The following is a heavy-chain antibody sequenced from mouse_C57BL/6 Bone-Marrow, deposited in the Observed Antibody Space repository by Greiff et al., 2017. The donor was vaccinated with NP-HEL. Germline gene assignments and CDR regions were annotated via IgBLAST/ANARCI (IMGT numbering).Heavy chain of an antibody. CDR3: ARWIYYDYDGFAY. D-gene: IGHD2-4*01. Sequence: KPGQGLEWIGEIDPSDSYTNYNQKFKGKATLTVDTSSSTAYMQLSSLTSEDSAVYYCARWIYYDYDGFAYWGHGTLVTVSA. CDR2: IDPSDSYT. J-gene: IGHJ3*01. V-gene: IGHV1-50*01.